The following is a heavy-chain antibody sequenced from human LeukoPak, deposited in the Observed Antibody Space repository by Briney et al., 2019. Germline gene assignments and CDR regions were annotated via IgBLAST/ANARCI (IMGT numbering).Heavy chain of an antibody. CDR3: ARWAGVTDQ. CDR1: GFTFENYW. CDR2: IKQDGSVE. D-gene: IGHD5-18*01. J-gene: IGHJ4*02. V-gene: IGHV3-7*01. Sequence: GGSLRLSCAASGFTFENYWMSWVRQVPRKGPEWVANIKQDGSVEHYLDSVKGRFTISGDNAKNSLFLQMNSLIAEDTAVYYCARWAGVTDQWGQGTLVTVSS.